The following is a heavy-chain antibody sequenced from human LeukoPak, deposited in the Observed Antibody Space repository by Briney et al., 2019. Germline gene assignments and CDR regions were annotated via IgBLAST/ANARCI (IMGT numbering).Heavy chain of an antibody. V-gene: IGHV3-23*01. D-gene: IGHD2-2*02. CDR1: GFTFSSYA. Sequence: GGSLRLSCAASGFTFSSYAMSWVRQAPGKGLEWVSAISGSGGSTYYADSVKGRFTISRDNSKNTLYLQMNSLRAEDTAVYYCARDPGGPHTVKWDAFDVWGQGTMVTVSS. CDR2: ISGSGGST. J-gene: IGHJ3*01. CDR3: ARDPGGPHTVKWDAFDV.